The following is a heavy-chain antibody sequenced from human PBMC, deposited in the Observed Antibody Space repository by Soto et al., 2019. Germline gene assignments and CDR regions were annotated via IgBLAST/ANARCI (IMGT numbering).Heavy chain of an antibody. V-gene: IGHV1-69*01. CDR2: IIPIFGTA. CDR3: ARGWITMIVVVPQSDAFDI. CDR1: GGTFSSYA. D-gene: IGHD3-22*01. Sequence: QVQLVQSGAEVKKPGSSAKVSCKASGGTFSSYAISWVRQAPGQGLEWMGGIIPIFGTANYAQKFQGRVTITADESTSTAYMELSSLRSEDTAVYYCARGWITMIVVVPQSDAFDIWGQGTMVTVSS. J-gene: IGHJ3*02.